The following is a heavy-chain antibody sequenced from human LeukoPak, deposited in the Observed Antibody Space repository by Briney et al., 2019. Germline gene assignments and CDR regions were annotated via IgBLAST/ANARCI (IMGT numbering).Heavy chain of an antibody. CDR3: ALTHYYGSGSLSLGWFDP. CDR1: GYTFTSYG. Sequence: ASVKVSCEASGYTFTSYGISWVRQAPGQGLEWMGWISAYNGNTNYAQKLQGRITMTTDTSTSTAYMELRSLRSDDTAVYYCALTHYYGSGSLSLGWFDPWGQGTLVTVSS. V-gene: IGHV1-18*01. D-gene: IGHD3-10*01. CDR2: ISAYNGNT. J-gene: IGHJ5*02.